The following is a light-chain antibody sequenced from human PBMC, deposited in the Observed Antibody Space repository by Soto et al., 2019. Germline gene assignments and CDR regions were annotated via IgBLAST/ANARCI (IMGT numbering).Light chain of an antibody. CDR3: HQYYNWAPCT. CDR2: GAS. Sequence: EIVMTQSPATLSVSPGERATLSCRASQSVSSNLAWYQQQPAQAPRLLIYGASTSATGFPSRFSGCGCGTDFTLSIISLQSEDFAVYYCHQYYNWAPCTFGQGTKVEIK. CDR1: QSVSSN. V-gene: IGKV3-15*01. J-gene: IGKJ1*01.